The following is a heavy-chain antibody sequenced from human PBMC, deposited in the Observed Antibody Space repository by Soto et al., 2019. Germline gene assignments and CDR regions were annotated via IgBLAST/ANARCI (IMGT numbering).Heavy chain of an antibody. Sequence: SVKVSCKASGGTFSSYAISWVRQAPGQGLEWMGGIIPIFGTANYAQKFQGRVTITADESTSTAYMELSSLRSEDTAVYYCARGGASSKWLDPWGQGTLVTVSS. CDR2: IIPIFGTA. J-gene: IGHJ5*02. D-gene: IGHD3-10*01. CDR3: ARGGASSKWLDP. CDR1: GGTFSSYA. V-gene: IGHV1-69*13.